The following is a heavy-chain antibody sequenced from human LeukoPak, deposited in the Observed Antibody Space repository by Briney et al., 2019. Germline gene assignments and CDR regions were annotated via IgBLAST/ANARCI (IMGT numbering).Heavy chain of an antibody. D-gene: IGHD5-12*01. V-gene: IGHV3-23*01. CDR2: ISGSGVIT. CDR3: AKDDAWVRYQD. Sequence: GGSLRLSCAASGFTFSSHGMNWVRLPPGKRLEWVSGISGSGVITYYADSVKGRFTISRDNSKNTLDLQMNSLRAEDTAVYYCAKDDAWVRYQDWGQGTLVTASS. CDR1: GFTFSSHG. J-gene: IGHJ4*02.